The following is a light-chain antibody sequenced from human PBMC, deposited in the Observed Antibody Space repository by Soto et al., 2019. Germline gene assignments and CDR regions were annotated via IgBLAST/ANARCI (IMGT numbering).Light chain of an antibody. CDR3: HSYDVILRGPA. CDR2: DNS. CDR1: RSNIGAGYD. Sequence: QSVLTQPPSLSGAPGQRVTISCTGSRSNIGAGYDVHWYQHLPGTAPKVLIFDNSNRPSGVPDRFSGSKSGTSASLAITGLQAEDEAVYYCHSYDVILRGPAFGGGTQLTVL. V-gene: IGLV1-40*01. J-gene: IGLJ2*01.